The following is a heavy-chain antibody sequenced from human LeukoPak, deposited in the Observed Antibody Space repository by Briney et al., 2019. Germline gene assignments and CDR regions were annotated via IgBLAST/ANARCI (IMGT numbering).Heavy chain of an antibody. D-gene: IGHD1-7*01. J-gene: IGHJ4*02. Sequence: PGGSLRLSCAASGFTFRGFLMSWVRQIPGKGLEWVANIKQDGSEKYYADALKGRFTISRDNTKNSLSLQMNSLIVEDTVVYYCARAGSNWNYVYWGQGTLVTVSS. CDR2: IKQDGSEK. CDR1: GFTFRGFL. V-gene: IGHV3-7*01. CDR3: ARAGSNWNYVY.